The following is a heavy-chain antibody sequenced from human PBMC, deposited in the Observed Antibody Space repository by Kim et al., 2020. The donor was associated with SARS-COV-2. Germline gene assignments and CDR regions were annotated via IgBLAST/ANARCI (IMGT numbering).Heavy chain of an antibody. CDR3: ARGPPYSSSSYWFDP. CDR1: GGSISSSSYY. V-gene: IGHV4-39*07. Sequence: SETLSLTCTVSGGSISSSSYYWGWIRQPPGKGLEWIGSIYYSGSTYYNPSLKSRVTISVDTSKNQFSLKLSSVTAADTAVYYCARGPPYSSSSYWFDPWGQGTLVTVSS. CDR2: IYYSGST. D-gene: IGHD6-6*01. J-gene: IGHJ5*02.